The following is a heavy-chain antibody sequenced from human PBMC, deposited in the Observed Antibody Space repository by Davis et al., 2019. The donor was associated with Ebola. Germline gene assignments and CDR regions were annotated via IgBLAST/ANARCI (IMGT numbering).Heavy chain of an antibody. CDR3: ARESGDGPIDY. CDR1: GGSISSGGYY. CDR2: IFYSGST. V-gene: IGHV4-31*03. Sequence: PSETLSLTCTVSGGSISSGGYYWSWIRQHPGKGLEWIGYIFYSGSTYYNPSLKSRVTISIDMSKNHFSLKLSSVTAADTAVYYCARESGDGPIDYWGQGTLVTVSS. J-gene: IGHJ4*02. D-gene: IGHD4-17*01.